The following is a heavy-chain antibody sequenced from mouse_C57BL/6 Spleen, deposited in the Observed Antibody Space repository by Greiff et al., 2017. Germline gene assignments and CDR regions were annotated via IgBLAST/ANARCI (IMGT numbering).Heavy chain of an antibody. CDR2: INYDGSST. D-gene: IGHD1-1*01. J-gene: IGHJ4*01. CDR1: GFTFSDYY. V-gene: IGHV5-16*01. CDR3: ARDTVVEAMDY. Sequence: EVMLVESEGGLVQPGRSMKLSCTASGFTFSDYYMAWVRQVPEKGLEWVANINYDGSSTYYLDSLKSRFIISRDNAKNILYLQMSSLKSEDTATYYCARDTVVEAMDYCGQGTSVTVSS.